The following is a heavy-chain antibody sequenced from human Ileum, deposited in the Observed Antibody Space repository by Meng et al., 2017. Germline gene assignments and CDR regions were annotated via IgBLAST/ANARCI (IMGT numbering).Heavy chain of an antibody. CDR1: VGSFSGYY. Sequence: QVQLQQWGAGLLKPSETLSLTCAVYVGSFSGYYWSWIRQPPGKGLEWIGEINHSGSTNYNPSLKSRVTISVDTSKNQFSLKLSSVTAADTAVYYCARGGGRYGPDFDYWGQGTLVTVAS. D-gene: IGHD3-16*01. CDR3: ARGGGRYGPDFDY. CDR2: INHSGST. V-gene: IGHV4-34*01. J-gene: IGHJ4*02.